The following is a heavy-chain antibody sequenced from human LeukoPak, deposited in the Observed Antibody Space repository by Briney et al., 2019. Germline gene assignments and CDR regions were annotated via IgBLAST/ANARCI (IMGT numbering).Heavy chain of an antibody. CDR1: GFPFSSYG. Sequence: PGGSLRLSCAASGFPFSSYGMHWVRQAPGKGLEWVAVIWYDGSNKYYADSVKGRFTISRDNSKNTLYLQMNSLRAEDTAVYYCAREGTKIQLWLRPKYYFDYWGQGTLVTVSS. J-gene: IGHJ4*02. D-gene: IGHD5-18*01. CDR3: AREGTKIQLWLRPKYYFDY. CDR2: IWYDGSNK. V-gene: IGHV3-33*01.